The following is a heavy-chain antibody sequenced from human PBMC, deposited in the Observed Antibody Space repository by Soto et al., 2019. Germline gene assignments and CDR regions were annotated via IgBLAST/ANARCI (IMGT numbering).Heavy chain of an antibody. D-gene: IGHD3-22*01. Sequence: EVQLVESGGGLVQPGGSLRLSCAASGFTFSSYSMNWVRQAPGKGLEWVSYISSSSSTIYYADSVKGRFTISRDNAKNSLYLQMNSLRDEDTAVYYCAREDSSGYYYNSPDYWGQGTLVTVSS. V-gene: IGHV3-48*02. J-gene: IGHJ4*02. CDR1: GFTFSSYS. CDR3: AREDSSGYYYNSPDY. CDR2: ISSSSSTI.